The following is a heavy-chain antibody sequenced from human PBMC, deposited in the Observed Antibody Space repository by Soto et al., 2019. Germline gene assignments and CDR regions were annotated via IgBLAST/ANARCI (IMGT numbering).Heavy chain of an antibody. CDR3: AKTQEPSGIAVPMGAFDI. CDR1: GFTFDDYA. Sequence: EVQLVESGGGLVQPGRSLRLSCAASGFTFDDYAMHWVRQAPGKGLEWVSGISWNSGSIGYADSVKGRFTISRDNAKNSLYLQMNSLRAEDTALYYCAKTQEPSGIAVPMGAFDIWGQGTMVTVSS. V-gene: IGHV3-9*01. D-gene: IGHD6-19*01. J-gene: IGHJ3*02. CDR2: ISWNSGSI.